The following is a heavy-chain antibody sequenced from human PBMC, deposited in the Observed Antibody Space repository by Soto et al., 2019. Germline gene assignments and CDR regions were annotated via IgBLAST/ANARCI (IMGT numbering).Heavy chain of an antibody. V-gene: IGHV1-18*01. CDR2: ISAYNGNT. J-gene: IGHJ4*02. CDR3: ARVGLYSSGWTLFDY. CDR1: GYTFTSYG. D-gene: IGHD6-19*01. Sequence: GASVKVSCKASGYTFTSYGISWVRQAPGQGLEWMGWISAYNGNTNYAQKLQGRVTMTTDTSTSTGYMELRSLRSDDTAAYYCARVGLYSSGWTLFDYWGQGTLVTVSS.